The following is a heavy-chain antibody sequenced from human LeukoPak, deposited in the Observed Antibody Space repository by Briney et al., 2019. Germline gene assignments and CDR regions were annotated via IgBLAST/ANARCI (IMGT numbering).Heavy chain of an antibody. D-gene: IGHD1-26*01. CDR2: IYYSGST. V-gene: IGHV4-39*01. CDR3: ARRIVGVIDAFDY. Sequence: PSETLSLTCTVSGGSISSSISYWSWIRQPSGKGLEWIATIYYSGSTYYSPSLKSRVTISVDTSKNQFSLKVTSMTAADTAVYYCARRIVGVIDAFDYWGQGALVTVSS. CDR1: GGSISSSISY. J-gene: IGHJ4*02.